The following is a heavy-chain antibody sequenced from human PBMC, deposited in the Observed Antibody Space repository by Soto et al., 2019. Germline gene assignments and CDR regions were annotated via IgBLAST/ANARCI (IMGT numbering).Heavy chain of an antibody. Sequence: QAQLVQPGGEVKTPGASVKVSCQASGYGISSYGITWVRQAPGQGLEWLGWISGYKGATNYAQRFQDIVTMTTDTDSSTGYMELRSLIFDDSAVYYCARRSIMREPAARYYYALDVWGQGTALIVSS. D-gene: IGHD3-16*01. J-gene: IGHJ6*02. CDR3: ARRSIMREPAARYYYALDV. CDR2: ISGYKGAT. CDR1: GYGISSYG. V-gene: IGHV1-18*04.